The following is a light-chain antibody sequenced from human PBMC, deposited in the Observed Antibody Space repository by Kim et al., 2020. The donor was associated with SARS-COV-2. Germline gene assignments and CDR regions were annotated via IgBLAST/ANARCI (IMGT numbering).Light chain of an antibody. Sequence: EIELTQSPGTLSLSPGERATLSCRASQSVSSSYLAWYQQKPGQAPRLLMFGASSRATGIPDRFSGSGSGTDFTLTISRLEPEDFAVYYCQQYGNSPYTFGQGTKLDI. CDR1: QSVSSSY. CDR2: GAS. J-gene: IGKJ2*01. V-gene: IGKV3-20*01. CDR3: QQYGNSPYT.